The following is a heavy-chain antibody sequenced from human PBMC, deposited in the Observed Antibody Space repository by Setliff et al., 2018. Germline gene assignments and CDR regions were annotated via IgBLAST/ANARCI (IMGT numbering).Heavy chain of an antibody. CDR3: ARSRYDFWSGYYVMDV. CDR2: IYWNDDK. D-gene: IGHD3-3*01. CDR1: GFSLSTSGVG. J-gene: IGHJ6*03. Sequence: ESGPTLVNPTQTLTLTCTFSGFSLSTSGVGVGWIRQPPGEALEWLALIYWNDDKRYSPSLKSRLTITKDTSKNQVVLTMTNMDPVDTATYYCARSRYDFWSGYYVMDVWGKGTTVTVSS. V-gene: IGHV2-5*01.